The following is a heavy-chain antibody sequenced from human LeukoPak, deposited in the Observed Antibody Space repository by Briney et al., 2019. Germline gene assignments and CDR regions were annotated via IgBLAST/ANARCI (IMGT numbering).Heavy chain of an antibody. CDR1: GFTFTSYS. CDR2: ISSSSSTI. V-gene: IGHV3-48*04. Sequence: PGGSLRLSCAVSGFTFTSYSMNWVRQAPGKGLEWVAYISSSSSTIYYADSVKGRFTISRDNAKNSLYLQMNSLRAEDTAVYYCARDEPDLAAAATYYFDYWGQGTLVTVSS. D-gene: IGHD6-13*01. CDR3: ARDEPDLAAAATYYFDY. J-gene: IGHJ4*02.